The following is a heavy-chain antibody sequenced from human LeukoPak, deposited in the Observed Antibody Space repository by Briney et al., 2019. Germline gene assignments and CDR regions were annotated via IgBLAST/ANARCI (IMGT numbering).Heavy chain of an antibody. CDR2: ISGSGGST. V-gene: IGHV3-23*01. Sequence: GGSLRLSCAASGFTFSSYGMSWVRQAPGKGLEWVSAISGSGGSTYYADSVKGRFTISRDNSKNTLYLQMNSLRAEDTAVYYCAKFLTRSNVLRYFDTLIDYWGQGTLVTVSS. D-gene: IGHD3-9*01. J-gene: IGHJ4*02. CDR1: GFTFSSYG. CDR3: AKFLTRSNVLRYFDTLIDY.